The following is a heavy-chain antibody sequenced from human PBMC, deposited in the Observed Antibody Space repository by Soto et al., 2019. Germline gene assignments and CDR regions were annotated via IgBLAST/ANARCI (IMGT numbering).Heavy chain of an antibody. CDR1: GGTFSSYA. Sequence: QVQLVQSGAEVKKPGSSVKVSCKASGGTFSSYAISWVRQAPGQGLEWMGGIIPIFGTANHAQKFQGRVTIIADESTSTVYMELSSLRSEDTAMYYCARGWGYDSNDYYYAYWGQGTLVIDSS. J-gene: IGHJ4*02. V-gene: IGHV1-69*01. CDR2: IIPIFGTA. CDR3: ARGWGYDSNDYYYAY. D-gene: IGHD3-22*01.